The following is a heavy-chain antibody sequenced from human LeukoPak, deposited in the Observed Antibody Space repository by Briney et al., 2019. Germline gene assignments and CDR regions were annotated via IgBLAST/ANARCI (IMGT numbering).Heavy chain of an antibody. J-gene: IGHJ4*02. Sequence: TGGSLRLSCGASGFTFSSYTLNWVRQAPGKGLELVANINADGSDKYFMDSVKGRFSISRDNANNRLYLQMTSLRAEDTAVYYCMPGRGYWGQGTLVAVSS. V-gene: IGHV3-7*01. CDR2: INADGSDK. CDR1: GFTFSSYT. D-gene: IGHD2-8*02. CDR3: MPGRGY.